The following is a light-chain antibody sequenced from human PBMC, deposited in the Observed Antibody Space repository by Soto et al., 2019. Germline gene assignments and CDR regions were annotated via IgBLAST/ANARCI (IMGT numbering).Light chain of an antibody. J-gene: IGKJ1*01. CDR2: LGS. CDR3: MQRSNWPSWT. Sequence: DIVMTQSPLSLPVTPGEPASISCRSSQSLLHSNGYNYLDWYLQKPGQSPQLLIYLGSNRASGVPDRFSGSGSGTDFTLKISRVEAEDVGVYYCMQRSNWPSWTFGQGTKVDIK. V-gene: IGKV2-28*01. CDR1: QSLLHSNGYNY.